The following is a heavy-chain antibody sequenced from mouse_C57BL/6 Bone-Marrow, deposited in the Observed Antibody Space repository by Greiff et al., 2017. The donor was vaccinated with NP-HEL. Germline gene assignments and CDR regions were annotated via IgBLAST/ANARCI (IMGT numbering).Heavy chain of an antibody. D-gene: IGHD1-1*01. Sequence: QVQLQQPGAELVKPGASVKMSCKASGYTFTSYWITWVKQRPGQGLEWIGDIYPGRGSTNYNEKFKSKATLTVDTSSSTAYMQLSSLTSEDSAVYYCARENGNPYYYAMDYWGQGTSVTVSS. CDR3: ARENGNPYYYAMDY. CDR1: GYTFTSYW. CDR2: IYPGRGST. V-gene: IGHV1-55*01. J-gene: IGHJ4*01.